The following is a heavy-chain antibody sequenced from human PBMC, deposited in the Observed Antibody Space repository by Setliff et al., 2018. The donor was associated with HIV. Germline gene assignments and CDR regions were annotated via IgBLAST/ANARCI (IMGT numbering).Heavy chain of an antibody. V-gene: IGHV4-34*01. CDR3: ARGPGGWQRDYYYYMDV. CDR1: GVSFTGHY. D-gene: IGHD2-15*01. CDR2: INHSGDT. Sequence: SETLSLTCAVYGVSFTGHYWSWIRQPPGKGLEWIGEINHSGDTNYNPSLKSRVTISVDMSKNQFSLKLRSVTAVDTAVYYCARGPGGWQRDYYYYMDVWGHGNLVTVSS. J-gene: IGHJ6*03.